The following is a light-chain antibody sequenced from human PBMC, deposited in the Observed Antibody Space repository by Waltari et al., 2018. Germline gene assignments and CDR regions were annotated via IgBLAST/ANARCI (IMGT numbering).Light chain of an antibody. Sequence: DIVMTQSPLSLPVTPGEPASISCWSSQSLLHSDGYNYLDRYLQKPGQSLQMLIYLVSNRTAVVPYRFSSSGSGTEFTLIISRVEAEDVGIYYCMQGLQTPTFGQGTKVELK. CDR1: QSLLHSDGYNY. CDR2: LVS. V-gene: IGKV2-28*01. J-gene: IGKJ1*01. CDR3: MQGLQTPT.